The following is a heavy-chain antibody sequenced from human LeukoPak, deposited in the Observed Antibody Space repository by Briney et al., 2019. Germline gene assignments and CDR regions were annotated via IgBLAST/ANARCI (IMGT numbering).Heavy chain of an antibody. CDR1: GGTFSSYA. D-gene: IGHD2/OR15-2a*01. Sequence: SVKVSCNASGGTFSSYAISWVRQAPGQGHEWMGGIITIFGTANYEHKFQGRVTITADESTTTAYMELSSLRSDDTSVYYCASSKETTYYHFDYWGQGTLVTVSS. J-gene: IGHJ4*02. CDR3: ASSKETTYYHFDY. V-gene: IGHV1-69*01. CDR2: IITIFGTA.